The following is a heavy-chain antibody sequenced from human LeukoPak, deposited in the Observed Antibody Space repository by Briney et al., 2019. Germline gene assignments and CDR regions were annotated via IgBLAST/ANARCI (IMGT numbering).Heavy chain of an antibody. CDR3: ARWMTTVITPDY. Sequence: VKVSCKASGYTFNGYYLHWVRQAPGQGLEWMGWINPNSGGTNYAQNFQGRVTMTRDTSISTAHMELSRLRSDDTAVYYCARWMTTVITPDYWGQGTLVTVSS. J-gene: IGHJ4*02. D-gene: IGHD4-11*01. CDR1: GYTFNGYY. CDR2: INPNSGGT. V-gene: IGHV1-2*02.